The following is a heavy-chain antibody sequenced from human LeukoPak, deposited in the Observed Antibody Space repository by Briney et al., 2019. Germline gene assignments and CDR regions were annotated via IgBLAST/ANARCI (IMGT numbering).Heavy chain of an antibody. CDR3: ASLYYYDSSGYYDFDY. CDR1: GVSISSSNSY. V-gene: IGHV4-39*01. CDR2: IYYSGNT. J-gene: IGHJ4*02. Sequence: PSETLSLTCTVSGVSISSSNSYWGWIRQPPGKGLEWIGSIYYSGNTYYNASLKSQVSISIDTSRNQFYLRLTSVTAADTAVYYCASLYYYDSSGYYDFDYWGQGTLVTVSS. D-gene: IGHD3-22*01.